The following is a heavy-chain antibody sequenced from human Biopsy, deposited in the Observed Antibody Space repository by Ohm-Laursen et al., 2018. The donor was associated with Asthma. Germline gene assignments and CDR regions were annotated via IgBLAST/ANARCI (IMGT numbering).Heavy chain of an antibody. J-gene: IGHJ4*02. Sequence: SLRLSCSAPGFTFSNYAMHWVRQAPGKGMEWVAVIAYDGGDKYYADSVKGRFTISRDNSKNTLYLQMNSLRAEDTAVYYCAKDSTGSGSHPIPDSWGQGTLVTVSS. V-gene: IGHV3-30*18. D-gene: IGHD3-10*01. CDR3: AKDSTGSGSHPIPDS. CDR2: IAYDGGDK. CDR1: GFTFSNYA.